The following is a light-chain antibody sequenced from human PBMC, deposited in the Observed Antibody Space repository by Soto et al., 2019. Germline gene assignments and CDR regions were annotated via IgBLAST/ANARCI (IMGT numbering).Light chain of an antibody. CDR1: SSDVGGSDY. Sequence: QSALTQPASVSGSPGQSITISCIGTSSDVGGSDYVSWYQQHQGKAPKLVIYDVSNRPSGVSDRFSGSKSGNTASLTISVLQAEDEADYYCCSYTRSNSLVLFCGGTKLTVL. CDR3: CSYTRSNSLVL. CDR2: DVS. V-gene: IGLV2-14*01. J-gene: IGLJ2*01.